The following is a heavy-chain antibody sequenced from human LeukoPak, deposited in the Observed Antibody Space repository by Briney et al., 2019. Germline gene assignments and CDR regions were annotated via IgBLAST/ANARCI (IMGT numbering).Heavy chain of an antibody. CDR3: AREHTPFGSGCTAAY. CDR2: ISPSSSTI. CDR1: GFTFSSYG. V-gene: IGHV3-48*01. J-gene: IGHJ4*02. Sequence: GGSLRLSCAASGFTFSSYGMNWVRQAPGKGLEWVSYISPSSSTIYYADSGKGRFTISRDNAKNSLYLQMNSLRAVDTAVYYCAREHTPFGSGCTAAYWGQGTLVTVSS. D-gene: IGHD6-19*01.